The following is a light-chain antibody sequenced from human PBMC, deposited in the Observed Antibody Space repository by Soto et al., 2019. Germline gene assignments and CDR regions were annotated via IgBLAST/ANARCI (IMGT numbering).Light chain of an antibody. CDR1: SSDVGGYNY. CDR3: SSYTSSSTLYV. V-gene: IGLV2-14*01. Sequence: HFVLNQPASGSGAPGQAITISCTGTSSDVGGYNYVSWYQQHPGKAPKLMIYDVSNRPSGVSNRFSGSKSGNTASLTISGLQAEDEADYYCSSYTSSSTLYVFGTGTKVTVL. J-gene: IGLJ1*01. CDR2: DVS.